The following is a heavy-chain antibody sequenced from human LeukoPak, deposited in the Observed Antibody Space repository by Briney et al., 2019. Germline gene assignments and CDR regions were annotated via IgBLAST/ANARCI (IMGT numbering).Heavy chain of an antibody. Sequence: SETLSLTCTVSGDSINSYYWNWIRPPPGKGRTWIGYIYYSGRTDYNPSLKSRVTISVDTSKHQLSMKLKSVTAADTAVYFCARGRWLPNAFDIWGQGTMVTVFS. CDR3: ARGRWLPNAFDI. D-gene: IGHD5-24*01. CDR2: IYYSGRT. V-gene: IGHV4-59*01. CDR1: GDSINSYY. J-gene: IGHJ3*02.